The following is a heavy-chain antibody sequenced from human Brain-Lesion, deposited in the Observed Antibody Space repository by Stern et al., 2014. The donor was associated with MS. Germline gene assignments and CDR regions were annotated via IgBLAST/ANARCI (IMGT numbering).Heavy chain of an antibody. CDR1: GYTLTELS. CDR3: ATLSPGAGGNYYRHFDY. Sequence: VQLVHSGAEVKKPGASVKVSCKVSGYTLTELSMHWVRQAPRKALEWMGGFDPEDGETIYAQKFQGRVTMTEDTSTDTAYMELSSLRSEDTAVYYCATLSPGAGGNYYRHFDYWGQGTLVTVSS. D-gene: IGHD1-26*01. V-gene: IGHV1-24*01. CDR2: FDPEDGET. J-gene: IGHJ4*02.